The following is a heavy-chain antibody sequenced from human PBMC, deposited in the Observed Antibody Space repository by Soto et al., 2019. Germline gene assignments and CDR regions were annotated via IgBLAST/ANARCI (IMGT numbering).Heavy chain of an antibody. CDR3: AKDPNGDYLGAFDC. Sequence: QMLESGGGLVQPGGSLRLSGAASGFTFGNYVVTWVRQAPGRGLEWVSAISASGGGTFYADSVRGRFTISRDNYKNTLYLEMNSLRAEDTALYFCAKDPNGDYLGAFDCWGRGTMVIVSS. V-gene: IGHV3-23*01. CDR2: ISASGGGT. J-gene: IGHJ3*01. CDR1: GFTFGNYV. D-gene: IGHD4-17*01.